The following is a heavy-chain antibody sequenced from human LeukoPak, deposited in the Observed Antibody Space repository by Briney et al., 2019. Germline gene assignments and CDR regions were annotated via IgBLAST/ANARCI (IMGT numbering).Heavy chain of an antibody. J-gene: IGHJ4*02. CDR2: IWNDGSNK. Sequence: TGRSLRLSCAASGFTFSSYGMHWVRQAPGKGLEWLTFIWNDGSNKYYADSVKGRFTISRDNSKNTVYLQMNSLRSEDTAVYLCAKDCGLGGDRDSWGQGTLVTVAS. CDR3: AKDCGLGGDRDS. CDR1: GFTFSSYG. V-gene: IGHV3-30*02. D-gene: IGHD2-21*02.